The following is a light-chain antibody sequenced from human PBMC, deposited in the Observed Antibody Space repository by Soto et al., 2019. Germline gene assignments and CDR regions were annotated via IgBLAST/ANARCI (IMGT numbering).Light chain of an antibody. J-gene: IGLJ1*01. CDR2: DVS. CDR1: SSDVGNYNY. Sequence: QSALTQLASVSGSPGQSITISCTGTSSDVGNYNYVSWYQHHPGKAPKVMIYDVSKRPSGVSNRFSGSKSGNTASLTVSGLQAEDEADYYCSSFTSISSYVFGTGTKLTVL. CDR3: SSFTSISSYV. V-gene: IGLV2-14*03.